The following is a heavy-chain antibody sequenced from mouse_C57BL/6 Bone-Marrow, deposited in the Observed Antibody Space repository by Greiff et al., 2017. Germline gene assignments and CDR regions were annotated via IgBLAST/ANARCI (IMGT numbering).Heavy chain of an antibody. CDR3: EGRGLYYSNPYYFDY. CDR2: IYPGSGST. V-gene: IGHV1-55*01. D-gene: IGHD2-5*01. J-gene: IGHJ2*01. Sequence: QVQLQQPGAELVKPGASVKMSCKASGYTFTSYWITWVKQRPGQGLEWIGDIYPGSGSTNYNEKFKSKATLTVDTSSSTAYMQHSSLTSEDSAVYYCEGRGLYYSNPYYFDYWGQGTTLTVSS. CDR1: GYTFTSYW.